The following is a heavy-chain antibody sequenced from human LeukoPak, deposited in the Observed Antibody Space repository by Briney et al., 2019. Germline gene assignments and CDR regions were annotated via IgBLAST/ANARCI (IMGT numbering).Heavy chain of an antibody. CDR2: ISSSSSYI. J-gene: IGHJ3*02. D-gene: IGHD3-16*02. CDR1: GFTFSSYS. CDR3: ARCITITFGGVIWDAFDI. Sequence: GGSLRLSCAASGFTFSSYSMNWVRQAPGKGLEWVSSISSSSSYIYYADSVKGRFTISRDNAKNSLYLQMNSLRAEDTAVYYCARCITITFGGVIWDAFDIWGQGTMVTVSS. V-gene: IGHV3-21*01.